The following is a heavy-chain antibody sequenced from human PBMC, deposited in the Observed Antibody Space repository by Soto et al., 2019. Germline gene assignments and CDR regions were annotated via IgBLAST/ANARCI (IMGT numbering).Heavy chain of an antibody. CDR1: GFDFGDYY. J-gene: IGHJ4*02. D-gene: IGHD6-13*01. Sequence: GGSLRLSCTVSGFDFGDYYMSWIRQAPGKGLEWVSYIDSGDGTTYYTDSVKGRFTISRDNAKKTVYLQMSSLRVEDTALYYCVRPYYSSSWFPFDRWGQGTLVTVSS. CDR2: IDSGDGTT. V-gene: IGHV3-11*01. CDR3: VRPYYSSSWFPFDR.